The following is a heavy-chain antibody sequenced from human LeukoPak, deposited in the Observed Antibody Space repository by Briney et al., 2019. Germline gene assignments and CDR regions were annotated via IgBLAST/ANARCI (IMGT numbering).Heavy chain of an antibody. V-gene: IGHV1-2*02. CDR3: ARDDYSGSYSAFDI. J-gene: IGHJ3*02. Sequence: ASVKVSCKASGYTFTGYYMHWVRQAPGQGLEWMGWINPNSGGTNYAQKFQGRVTMTRDTSISTAYMELSRLRSDDTAVYYCARDDYSGSYSAFDIWGQGTMVTVSS. CDR2: INPNSGGT. CDR1: GYTFTGYY. D-gene: IGHD1-26*01.